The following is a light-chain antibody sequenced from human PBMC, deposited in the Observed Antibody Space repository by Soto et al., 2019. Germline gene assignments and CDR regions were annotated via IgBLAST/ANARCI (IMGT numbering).Light chain of an antibody. V-gene: IGKV1-5*03. CDR2: KAA. CDR1: QSISSW. Sequence: DIQMTQSPSTLSASLGDRVTITCRASQSISSWLAWYQHKPGTAPKLLNYKAATLESGVPSMFSGSRSGTEFTRTISSLQPDDFATYYCQQYDSYSPITFGQGTRLEIK. CDR3: QQYDSYSPIT. J-gene: IGKJ5*01.